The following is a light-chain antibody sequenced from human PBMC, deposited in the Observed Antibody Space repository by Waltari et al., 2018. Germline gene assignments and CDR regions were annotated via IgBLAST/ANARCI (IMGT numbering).Light chain of an antibody. V-gene: IGLV4-69*01. CDR3: QTGGHGTWV. CDR1: SGHRTNV. CDR2: VNSDGSH. Sequence: QLVLTQSPAAAASPGASVKPTCTPDSGHRTNVSALPQQQPEKGPRFLMRVNSDGSHSKGDGIPDRFSGSSSGTERYLTISSLQSEDEADYYCQTGGHGTWVFGGGTKLTVL. J-gene: IGLJ3*02.